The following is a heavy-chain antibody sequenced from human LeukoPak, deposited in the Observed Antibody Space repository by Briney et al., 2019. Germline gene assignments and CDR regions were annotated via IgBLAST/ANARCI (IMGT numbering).Heavy chain of an antibody. CDR1: GYSISSGYH. D-gene: IGHD3-16*01. J-gene: IGHJ4*02. CDR2: IHYSGST. CDR3: ASLGGYQNGNFDF. V-gene: IGHV4-38-2*01. Sequence: SETLSLTCVVSGYSISSGYHWGWIRQSPEKGLEWIGSIHYSGSTDYSPSLKSRVTISIDTSNNQFSLRLRSVTAADTAVYYCASLGGYQNGNFDFWGQGTLVTVSS.